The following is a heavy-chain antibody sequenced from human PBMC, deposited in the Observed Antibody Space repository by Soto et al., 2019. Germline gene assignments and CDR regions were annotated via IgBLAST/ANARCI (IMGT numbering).Heavy chain of an antibody. CDR3: ARVFLSIAARPTWFDP. CDR2: IYYSGST. Sequence: PSETLSLTCTVSGGSISSGGYYWSWIRQHPGKGLEWIGYIYYSGSTYYNPSLKSRVTISVDTSKNQFSLKLSSVTAADTAVYYCARVFLSIAARPTWFDPWGQGTLVTVSS. D-gene: IGHD6-6*01. CDR1: GGSISSGGYY. V-gene: IGHV4-31*03. J-gene: IGHJ5*02.